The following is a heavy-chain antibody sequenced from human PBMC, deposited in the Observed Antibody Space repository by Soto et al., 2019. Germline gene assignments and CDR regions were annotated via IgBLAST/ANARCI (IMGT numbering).Heavy chain of an antibody. Sequence: QVQLQESGPGLVKPSETLSLTCTVSGGSISSYYWSWIRQPPGKGLEWFGYIYYSGSTNYNPSLRSRVTITVATSKNQFSLKLSSVTAADTAVYYCASVGYNKDYWGQGTLVTVSS. CDR3: ASVGYNKDY. D-gene: IGHD4-4*01. V-gene: IGHV4-59*01. J-gene: IGHJ4*02. CDR1: GGSISSYY. CDR2: IYYSGST.